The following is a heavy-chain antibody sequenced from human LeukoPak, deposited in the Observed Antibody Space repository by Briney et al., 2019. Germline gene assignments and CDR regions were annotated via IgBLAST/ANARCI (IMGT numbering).Heavy chain of an antibody. V-gene: IGHV3-7*01. J-gene: IGHJ4*02. CDR1: GFTFSHYW. Sequence: PGGSLRLSCAASGFTFSHYWMTWVRQAPGKGLEWVAQINQDGSEEYYMDSVKARFTISRDNAKNSVFLQMNSLRAEDTAVYYCVRDGGVSGYDLLDYWGPGTLVTVSS. D-gene: IGHD5-12*01. CDR3: VRDGGVSGYDLLDY. CDR2: INQDGSEE.